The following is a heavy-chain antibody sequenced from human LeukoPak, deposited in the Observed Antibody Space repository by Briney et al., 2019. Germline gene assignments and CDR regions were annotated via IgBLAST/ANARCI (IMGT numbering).Heavy chain of an antibody. CDR2: IYYSGIT. CDR3: ARVVGGVKAHGMNV. Sequence: SETLSLTCTVSGGSISSYYWSWIRQPPGKGLEWIGYIYYSGITNYNPSLKSRVTISIDTSKNQFSLKLSSVTAADTAVYYCARVVGGVKAHGMNVWGQGTTVTVSS. J-gene: IGHJ6*02. CDR1: GGSISSYY. V-gene: IGHV4-59*01. D-gene: IGHD3-16*01.